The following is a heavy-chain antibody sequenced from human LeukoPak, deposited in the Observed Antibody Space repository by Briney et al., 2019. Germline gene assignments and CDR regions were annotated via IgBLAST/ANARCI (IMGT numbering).Heavy chain of an antibody. Sequence: GGSLRLSCAASGFTFSSYSMNWVRQAPGKGLEWVSSISSSSGYIHYADSVKGRFTISRDNAKNSRYLQMNSLRAEDTAVYYCARISNFYYYYMDVWGKGTTVTVSS. J-gene: IGHJ6*03. CDR1: GFTFSSYS. CDR3: ARISNFYYYYMDV. V-gene: IGHV3-21*01. CDR2: ISSSSGYI.